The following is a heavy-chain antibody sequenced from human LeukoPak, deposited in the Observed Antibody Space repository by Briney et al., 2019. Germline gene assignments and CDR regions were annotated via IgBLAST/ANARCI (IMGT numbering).Heavy chain of an antibody. Sequence: ASVKVSCKASGYTFTGYYMHWVRQAPGQGLEWMGWINPNSGGTNYAQKFQGRVTMTRDTSISTAYMELSRLRSDDTAMYYCARDPLSYDSSGYSDFVDYWGQGTLVTVSS. CDR3: ARDPLSYDSSGYSDFVDY. CDR1: GYTFTGYY. V-gene: IGHV1-2*02. J-gene: IGHJ4*02. CDR2: INPNSGGT. D-gene: IGHD3-22*01.